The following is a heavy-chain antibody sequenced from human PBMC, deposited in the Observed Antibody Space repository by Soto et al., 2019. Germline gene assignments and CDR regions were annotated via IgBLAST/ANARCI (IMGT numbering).Heavy chain of an antibody. CDR1: GFSLTTTGVG. D-gene: IGHD3-22*01. CDR2: IYWDDDK. V-gene: IGHV2-5*02. J-gene: IGHJ6*02. Sequence: QITLKESGPTLVEPTQTLTLTCTFSGFSLTTTGVGVGWIRQPPGKALEWLALIYWDDDKRYSPSLRNRLTITKDTSKNQVVLTMTNMDPVDTATYYCAGDSTGDFYYYGMDVWGQGTTVTVSS. CDR3: AGDSTGDFYYYGMDV.